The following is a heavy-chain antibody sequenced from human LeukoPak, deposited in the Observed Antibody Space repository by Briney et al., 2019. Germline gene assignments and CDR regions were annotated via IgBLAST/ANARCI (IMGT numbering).Heavy chain of an antibody. J-gene: IGHJ4*02. CDR3: ARSHYDFWSGYYSDFDY. Sequence: GASVKVSCKAPGYTFAGYYMHWVRQAPGQGLEWMGWINPNSGGTNYAQKFQGRVTMTRDTSISTAYMEPSRLRSDDPAVYYCARSHYDFWSGYYSDFDYWGQGPLVTVSS. CDR1: GYTFAGYY. V-gene: IGHV1-2*02. D-gene: IGHD3-3*01. CDR2: INPNSGGT.